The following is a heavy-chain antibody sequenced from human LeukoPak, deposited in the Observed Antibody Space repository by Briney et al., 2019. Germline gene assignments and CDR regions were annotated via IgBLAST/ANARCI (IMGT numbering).Heavy chain of an antibody. CDR2: IYTSGST. CDR3: ARELRGAAAQKAFDY. V-gene: IGHV4-4*07. J-gene: IGHJ4*02. Sequence: SGTLSLTCAVSGGSISSYYWSWIRQPAGKGLEWIGRIYTSGSTNYNPSLKSRVTMSVDTSKNQFSLKLSSVTAADTAVYYCARELRGAAAQKAFDYWGQGTLVTVSS. D-gene: IGHD6-13*01. CDR1: GGSISSYY.